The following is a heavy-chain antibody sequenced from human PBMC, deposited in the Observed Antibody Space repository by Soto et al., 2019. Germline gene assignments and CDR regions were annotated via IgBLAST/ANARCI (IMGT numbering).Heavy chain of an antibody. CDR3: AKDISRVISWAFDI. J-gene: IGHJ3*02. Sequence: SLRLSCAASGFTFDDYAMHWVRQAPGKGLEWVSGISWNSGSIGYADSVKGRFTISRDNAKNSLYLQMNSLRAEDTALYYCAKDISRVISWAFDIWGQGTMVTVSS. D-gene: IGHD3-3*02. CDR2: ISWNSGSI. CDR1: GFTFDDYA. V-gene: IGHV3-9*01.